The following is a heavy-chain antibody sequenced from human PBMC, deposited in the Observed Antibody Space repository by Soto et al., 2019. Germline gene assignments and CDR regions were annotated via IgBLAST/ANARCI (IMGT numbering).Heavy chain of an antibody. CDR3: ARQGMYYYDSSGYYFQYYFDY. V-gene: IGHV4-39*01. D-gene: IGHD3-22*01. Sequence: PSETLSLTCTVSGGSISSSSYYWGWIRQPPGKGLEWIGSIYYSGSTYYNPSLKSRVTISVDTSKNQFSLKLSSVIAADTAVYYCARQGMYYYDSSGYYFQYYFDYWGQGTLVTVSS. CDR1: GGSISSSSYY. CDR2: IYYSGST. J-gene: IGHJ4*02.